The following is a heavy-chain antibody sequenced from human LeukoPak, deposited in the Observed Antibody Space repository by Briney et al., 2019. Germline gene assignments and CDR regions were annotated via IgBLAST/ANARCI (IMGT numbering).Heavy chain of an antibody. Sequence: ASAKVSCKASGYTFTSYYMHWVRQAPGQGLEWMGIINPSGGSTSYAQKFQGRVTMTRDTSTSTVYMELSSLRSEDTAVYYCARDPDGGNPPFPFDYWGQGTLVTVSS. D-gene: IGHD4-23*01. V-gene: IGHV1-46*01. CDR1: GYTFTSYY. CDR2: INPSGGST. J-gene: IGHJ4*02. CDR3: ARDPDGGNPPFPFDY.